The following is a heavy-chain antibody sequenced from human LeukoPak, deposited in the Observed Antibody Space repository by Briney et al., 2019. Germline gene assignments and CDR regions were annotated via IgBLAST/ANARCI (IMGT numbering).Heavy chain of an antibody. CDR1: GFTFDDYG. CDR3: AREEEVLVTMVRGAVDY. J-gene: IGHJ4*02. V-gene: IGHV3-20*04. D-gene: IGHD3-10*01. CDR2: INWNGGST. Sequence: GGSLRLSCAASGFTFDDYGMSWVRQAPGKGLEWVSGINWNGGSTGYADSVKGRFTISRDNAKNSLYLQMNSLRAEDTALYYCAREEEVLVTMVRGAVDYWGQGTLVTVSS.